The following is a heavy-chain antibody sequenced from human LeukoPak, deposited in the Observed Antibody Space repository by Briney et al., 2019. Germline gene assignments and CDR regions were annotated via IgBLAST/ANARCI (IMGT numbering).Heavy chain of an antibody. CDR3: ARDGEYSSSPAWFDP. J-gene: IGHJ5*02. CDR1: GYTFTSYY. V-gene: IGHV1-46*01. Sequence: APVKVSCKASGYTFTSYYMHWVRQAPGQGLEWMGIINPSGGSTSYAQKFQGRVTMTRDMSTSTVYMELSSLRSEDTAVYYCARDGEYSSSPAWFDPWGQGTLVTVSS. CDR2: INPSGGST. D-gene: IGHD6-6*01.